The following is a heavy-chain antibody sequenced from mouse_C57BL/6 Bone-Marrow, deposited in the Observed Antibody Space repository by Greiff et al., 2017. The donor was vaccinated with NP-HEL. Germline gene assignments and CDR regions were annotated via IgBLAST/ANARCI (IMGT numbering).Heavy chain of an antibody. D-gene: IGHD2-4*01. J-gene: IGHJ3*01. CDR3: ARQGDYDAWFAY. V-gene: IGHV2-6-1*01. CDR2: IWSDGST. Sequence: QVQLKESGPGLVAPSQSLSITCPVSGFSLTSYGVHWVRQPPGKGLEWLVVIWSDGSTTYNSALKSRLSISKDNSKSQVFLKMNSRQTDDTAMYYCARQGDYDAWFAYWGQGTLVTVSA. CDR1: GFSLTSYG.